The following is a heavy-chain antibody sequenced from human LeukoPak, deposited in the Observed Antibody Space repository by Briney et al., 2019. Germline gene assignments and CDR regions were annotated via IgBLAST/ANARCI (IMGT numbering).Heavy chain of an antibody. V-gene: IGHV4-4*02. CDR1: GGSISSSNW. Sequence: SGTLSLTCAVSGGSISSSNWWSWVRQPPGKGLEWIGEIYHSGSTNYNPSLKSRVTISVDTSKNQFSLKLSSVTAADTAVYYCVRDIAAAGGFDYWGQGTLVTVSS. J-gene: IGHJ4*02. D-gene: IGHD6-13*01. CDR2: IYHSGST. CDR3: VRDIAAAGGFDY.